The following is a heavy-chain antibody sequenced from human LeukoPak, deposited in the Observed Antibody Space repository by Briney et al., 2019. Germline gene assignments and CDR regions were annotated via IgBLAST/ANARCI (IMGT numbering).Heavy chain of an antibody. CDR3: AVCKRRYWFDP. CDR2: MNPNSGNT. D-gene: IGHD6-25*01. Sequence: ASVKVSCKASGYTFTNYDINWVRQAPGQGPEWMGWMNPNSGNTGYAQKFRGRVTMTRNTSISTAYMELSSLTTEDTAVYYCAVCKRRYWFDPWGQGTLVTVSS. CDR1: GYTFTNYD. J-gene: IGHJ5*02. V-gene: IGHV1-8*01.